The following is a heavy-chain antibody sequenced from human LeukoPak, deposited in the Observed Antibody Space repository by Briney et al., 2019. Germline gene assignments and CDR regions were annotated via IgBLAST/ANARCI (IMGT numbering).Heavy chain of an antibody. J-gene: IGHJ4*02. CDR3: AREGRYSYGYIY. D-gene: IGHD5-18*01. CDR2: IIPILGIA. V-gene: IGHV1-69*04. CDR1: GGTFSSYA. Sequence: ASVKVSCKASGGTFSSYAISWVRQAPGQGLEWMGRIIPILGIANYAQKFQGRVTITADKSTSTAYMELSSLRSEDTAVYYCAREGRYSYGYIYWGQGTLVTVSS.